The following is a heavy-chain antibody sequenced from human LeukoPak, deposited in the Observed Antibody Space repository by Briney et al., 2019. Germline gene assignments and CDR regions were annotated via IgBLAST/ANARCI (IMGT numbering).Heavy chain of an antibody. V-gene: IGHV3-21*01. CDR2: ISSSGSYI. CDR1: GFTFSSYS. D-gene: IGHD6-13*01. J-gene: IGHJ4*02. CDR3: ARLGYSSFSFDY. Sequence: GGSLRLSCAASGFTFSSYSMNWVRQAPGKGLEWVSSISSSGSYIYYADSVKGRFTISRDNAKNSLYLQMNSLRAEDTAVYYCARLGYSSFSFDYWGQGTLVTVSS.